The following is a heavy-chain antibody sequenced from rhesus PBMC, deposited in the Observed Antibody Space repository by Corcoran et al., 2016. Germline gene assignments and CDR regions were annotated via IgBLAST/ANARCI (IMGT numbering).Heavy chain of an antibody. D-gene: IGHD2-39*02. Sequence: QLQLQESGPGLVKPSETLSVTCAVSGGSISSSYWSWIRQAPGKGLEWIGYIYGSGSSTNYNPSLKSRVTLSVDTSKNQRSLKLSSVTAADTAVYYCARAPLEWWSFDYWGQGVLVTVSS. V-gene: IGHV4-169*02. CDR1: GGSISSSY. CDR3: ARAPLEWWSFDY. CDR2: IYGSGSST. J-gene: IGHJ4*01.